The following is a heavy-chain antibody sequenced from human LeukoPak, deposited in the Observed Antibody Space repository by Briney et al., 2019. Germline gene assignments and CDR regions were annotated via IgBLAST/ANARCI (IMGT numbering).Heavy chain of an antibody. CDR1: GFSFSDTW. Sequence: TGGSLRLSCAAFGFSFSDTWMSWVRQAPGKGLEWVSSISTSSSYIYYADSVKGRFTISRDNAKNSLYLQMNSLRAEDTAVYYCAGGYASRRWVEYYYYYMDVWGKGTTVTVSS. CDR3: AGGYASRRWVEYYYYYMDV. D-gene: IGHD5-18*01. J-gene: IGHJ6*03. CDR2: ISTSSSYI. V-gene: IGHV3-21*01.